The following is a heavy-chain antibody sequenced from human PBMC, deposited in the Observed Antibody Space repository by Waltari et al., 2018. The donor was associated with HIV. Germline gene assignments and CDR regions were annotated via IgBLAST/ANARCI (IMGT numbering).Heavy chain of an antibody. V-gene: IGHV3-7*01. Sequence: EVQLVESGGGLVQPGGPLRLSCAASGFTFRSYWMSWVRQAPGKGLEWGANIKQDGSEKYYVDSMKGRFTIARDNAKNSLYLQINSLRAEDTAVYYCAGRSPARRLNWFDPWGQGTLVIVSS. D-gene: IGHD2-8*01. CDR3: AGRSPARRLNWFDP. J-gene: IGHJ5*02. CDR2: IKQDGSEK. CDR1: GFTFRSYW.